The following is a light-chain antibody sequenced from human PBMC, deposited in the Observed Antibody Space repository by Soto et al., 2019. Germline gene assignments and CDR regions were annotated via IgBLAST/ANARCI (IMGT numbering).Light chain of an antibody. CDR3: QQYTSYSLFT. CDR1: QSITTW. J-gene: IGKJ3*01. CDR2: KAS. V-gene: IGKV1-5*03. Sequence: DIQMTQSPSTLSASVGDRVTITCRASQSITTWLAWYQQKPGKAPKLLIYKASGLESGVPSRFSGSGSGTEFTLTISSLQPDDFATYYCQQYTSYSLFTFGPGTKVDIK.